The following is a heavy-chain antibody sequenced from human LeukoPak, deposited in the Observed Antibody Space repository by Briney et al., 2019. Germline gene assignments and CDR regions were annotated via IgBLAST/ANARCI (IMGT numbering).Heavy chain of an antibody. Sequence: SETLSLTCTVSGYSISSGYYWGWIRQPPGKGLEWIGSIYHSGSTYYNPSLKSRVTISVDTSKNQFSLKLSSVTAADTAVYYCARARTEYSSEENWFDPWGQGTLVTVSS. CDR1: GYSISSGYY. J-gene: IGHJ5*02. CDR2: IYHSGST. CDR3: ARARTEYSSEENWFDP. V-gene: IGHV4-38-2*02. D-gene: IGHD6-6*01.